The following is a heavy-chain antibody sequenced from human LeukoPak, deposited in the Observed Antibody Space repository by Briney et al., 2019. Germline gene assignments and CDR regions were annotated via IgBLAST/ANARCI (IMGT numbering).Heavy chain of an antibody. D-gene: IGHD1/OR15-1a*01. CDR2: IYYSGST. CDR3: ASHSSTRDYAFDI. Sequence: SETLSLTCTVSAGSISSSSYYWGWVRQPPGKGLEWIATIYYSGSTYYNPSLKSRVTISVDTSKNQFSLKLSSVTAADTAVYYCASHSSTRDYAFDIWGQGTMVTVSS. V-gene: IGHV4-39*07. CDR1: AGSISSSSYY. J-gene: IGHJ3*02.